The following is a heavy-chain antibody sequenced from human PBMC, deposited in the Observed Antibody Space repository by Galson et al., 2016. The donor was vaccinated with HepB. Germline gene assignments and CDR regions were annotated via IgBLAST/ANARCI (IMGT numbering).Heavy chain of an antibody. CDR3: ARRDGDMQPSDY. CDR2: ISSGGST. V-gene: IGHV3-23*01. J-gene: IGHJ4*02. D-gene: IGHD5-24*01. Sequence: SLRLSCAASGFTFRIYHMTWVRQAPGKGLEWVSAISSGGSTSYADSVKGRFSIPRDNSKNILYLQMNSLRVEDKAVYYCARRDGDMQPSDYWGQGTLVAVSS. CDR1: GFTFRIYH.